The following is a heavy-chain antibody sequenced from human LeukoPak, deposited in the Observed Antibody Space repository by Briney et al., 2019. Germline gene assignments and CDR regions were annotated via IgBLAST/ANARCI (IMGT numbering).Heavy chain of an antibody. CDR2: IGGSGGGT. CDR1: GFTFSSYA. D-gene: IGHD2-15*01. CDR3: AKSQSHIVVVVSAITPEY. J-gene: IGHJ4*02. Sequence: GGSLRLSCAASGFTFSSYATGWVRQAPGKGLEWVSSIGGSGGGTYYADSVKGRFTISRDNSKNTLYLQINSLRAEDTAVYYCAKSQSHIVVVVSAITPEYWGQGTLVTVSS. V-gene: IGHV3-23*01.